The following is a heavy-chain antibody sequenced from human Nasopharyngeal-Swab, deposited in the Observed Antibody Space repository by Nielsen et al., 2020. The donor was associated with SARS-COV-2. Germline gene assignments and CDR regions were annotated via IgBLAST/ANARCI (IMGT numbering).Heavy chain of an antibody. CDR1: GFTFSSYA. CDR2: ISGSGVGT. Sequence: GESLKISCAASGFTFSSYAMSWVRQAPGKGLEWVSTISGSGVGTYYVDSARGRFTISRDNSKNTLYLQMNSLRAEDTAIYYCAKDSRVSDSSWKEFDYWGQGTLVTVSS. CDR3: AKDSRVSDSSWKEFDY. J-gene: IGHJ4*02. V-gene: IGHV3-23*01. D-gene: IGHD6-6*01.